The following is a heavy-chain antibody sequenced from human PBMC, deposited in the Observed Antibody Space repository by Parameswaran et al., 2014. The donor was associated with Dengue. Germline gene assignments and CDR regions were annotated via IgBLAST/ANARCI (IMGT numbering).Heavy chain of an antibody. D-gene: IGHD4-17*01. Sequence: SWVRQAPGQGLEWMGRIIPILGIANYAQKFQGRVTITADKSTSTAYMELSSLRSEDTAVYYCARDRDYVHYGMDVWGQGTTVTVSS. CDR2: IIPILGIA. CDR3: ARDRDYVHYGMDV. J-gene: IGHJ6*02. V-gene: IGHV1-69*04.